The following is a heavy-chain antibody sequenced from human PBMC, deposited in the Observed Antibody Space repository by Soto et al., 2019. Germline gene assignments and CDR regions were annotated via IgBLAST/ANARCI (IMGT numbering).Heavy chain of an antibody. CDR3: ARAIVVVTAALDAFDI. J-gene: IGHJ3*02. D-gene: IGHD2-21*02. CDR1: GYTFTSYG. CDR2: ISAYNGNT. V-gene: IGHV1-18*01. Sequence: ASVKVSCKASGYTFTSYGISWVRQAPGQGLEWMGWISAYNGNTNYAQKLQGRVTMTTDTSTSTAYMELRSLRPDDTAVYYCARAIVVVTAALDAFDIWGQGTMVTVSS.